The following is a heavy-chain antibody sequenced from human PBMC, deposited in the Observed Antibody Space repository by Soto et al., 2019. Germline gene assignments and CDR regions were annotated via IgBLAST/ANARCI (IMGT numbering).Heavy chain of an antibody. CDR3: AAYHPGPYYYDSSGYPYYFDY. J-gene: IGHJ4*02. D-gene: IGHD3-22*01. V-gene: IGHV1-58*01. Sequence: GASVKVSCKASGFTFTSSAVQWVRQARGQRLEWIGWIVVGSGNTNYAQKFQERVTITRDMSTSTAYMELSSLRSEDTAVYDCAAYHPGPYYYDSSGYPYYFDYWGQGTLVTVSS. CDR1: GFTFTSSA. CDR2: IVVGSGNT.